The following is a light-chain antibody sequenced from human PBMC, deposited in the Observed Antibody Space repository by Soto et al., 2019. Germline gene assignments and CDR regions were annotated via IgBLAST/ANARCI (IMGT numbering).Light chain of an antibody. Sequence: DIQMTQSPSTLSASVGDRVTITCRASQSISSWLAWYQQKPGKAPKLLIYDASSLESGVPSRFSGSGSGTEFTLTISSLQPDDFATYYCQQYKSYPRTFGQGAKGEIK. CDR1: QSISSW. CDR3: QQYKSYPRT. CDR2: DAS. J-gene: IGKJ1*01. V-gene: IGKV1-5*01.